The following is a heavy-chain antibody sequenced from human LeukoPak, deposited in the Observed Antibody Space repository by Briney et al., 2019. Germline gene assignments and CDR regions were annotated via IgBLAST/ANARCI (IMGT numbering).Heavy chain of an antibody. Sequence: GGSLRLSCAASGFTFSDYYMSWIRQAPGKGLEWVSYISSSGSTIYYADSVKGRFTISRDNAKNSLYLQMNSLRAEDTAVYYRARDWRYGDQNNWFDPWGQGTLVTVSS. CDR3: ARDWRYGDQNNWFDP. CDR2: ISSSGSTI. J-gene: IGHJ5*02. V-gene: IGHV3-11*01. CDR1: GFTFSDYY. D-gene: IGHD4-17*01.